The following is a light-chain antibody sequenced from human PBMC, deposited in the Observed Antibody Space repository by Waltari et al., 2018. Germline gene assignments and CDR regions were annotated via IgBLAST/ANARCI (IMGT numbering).Light chain of an antibody. CDR2: GAS. Sequence: ELVLTQSPGTRSLSPGERATLSCRASQSVSSSYLAWYQQKPGQAPRLLIYGASSRATGIPDRFSGSGSGTDFTLTISRLEPEDFAVYYCQQYGSSPPLTFGGGTKVEIK. J-gene: IGKJ4*01. CDR1: QSVSSSY. V-gene: IGKV3-20*01. CDR3: QQYGSSPPLT.